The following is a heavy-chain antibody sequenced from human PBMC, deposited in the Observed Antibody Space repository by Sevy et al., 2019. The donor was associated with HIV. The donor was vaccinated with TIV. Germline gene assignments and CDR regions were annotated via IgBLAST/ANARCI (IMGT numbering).Heavy chain of an antibody. CDR2: VSPIESDT. J-gene: IGHJ4*02. CDR3: ARGRQWPSDFDF. Sequence: GESLKISCQASGYSFPTYWIAWVRQMPRKGLEWVGIVSPIESDTTYSPSFQGQVTISVDKSINTVYLHWSSLKASHTGVYYCARGRQWPSDFDFWGQGTLVTVSS. V-gene: IGHV5-51*01. CDR1: GYSFPTYW. D-gene: IGHD6-19*01.